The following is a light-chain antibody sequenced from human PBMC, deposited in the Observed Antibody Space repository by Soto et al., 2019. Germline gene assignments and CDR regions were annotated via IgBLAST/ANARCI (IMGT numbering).Light chain of an antibody. CDR1: SGHSSYA. CDR2: LNXXXXX. Sequence: QPVLTQSPSASASLGASVKLTCTLSSGHSSYAIAWHQQQPEKGPRYLMKLNXXXXXXXXXXXXXXXSGSSSGAERYLTXXXLXXXDXXDYYCQTWGTGIAVFGGGTQLTVL. CDR3: QTWGTGIAV. V-gene: IGLV4-69*01. J-gene: IGLJ7*01.